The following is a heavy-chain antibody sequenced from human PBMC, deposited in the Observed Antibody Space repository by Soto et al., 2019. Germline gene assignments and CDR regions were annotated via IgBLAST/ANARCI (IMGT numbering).Heavy chain of an antibody. V-gene: IGHV1-3*01. Sequence: GASVKVSCKASGYTFTSYAMHWVRQAPGQRLEWMGWINAGNGNTKYSQKFQGRVTITRDTSASTAYMELSSLRSEDTAVYYCARDRYMVAVADHTLFQHWGQGTLVTVSS. CDR1: GYTFTSYA. J-gene: IGHJ1*01. D-gene: IGHD6-19*01. CDR2: INAGNGNT. CDR3: ARDRYMVAVADHTLFQH.